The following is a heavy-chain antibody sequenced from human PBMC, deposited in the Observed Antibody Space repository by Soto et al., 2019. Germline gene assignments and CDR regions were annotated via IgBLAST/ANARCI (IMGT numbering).Heavy chain of an antibody. Sequence: ASVKVSCKASGYTFTGYYMHWVRQAPGQGLEWMGWINPNSGGTNYAQKFQGRVTMTRDTSISTAYMELSRLRSDVTAVYYCAKLGYCSSTSCPSWGKGTLVTVSS. CDR1: GYTFTGYY. CDR2: INPNSGGT. V-gene: IGHV1-2*02. J-gene: IGHJ5*02. D-gene: IGHD2-2*01. CDR3: AKLGYCSSTSCPS.